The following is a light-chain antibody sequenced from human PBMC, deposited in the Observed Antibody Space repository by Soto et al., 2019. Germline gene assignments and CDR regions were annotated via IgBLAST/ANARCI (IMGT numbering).Light chain of an antibody. CDR1: QSVSTRS. Sequence: EVVLTQSPGTLSLSPGERATLSCRASQSVSTRSLAWYQQKPGQAPRLLIYGASSRATGIPDRFRGSGSGTDFTLTISRLDPEDFAVYYCQQYGSSPITFGQGTRLEIK. CDR2: GAS. J-gene: IGKJ5*01. V-gene: IGKV3-20*01. CDR3: QQYGSSPIT.